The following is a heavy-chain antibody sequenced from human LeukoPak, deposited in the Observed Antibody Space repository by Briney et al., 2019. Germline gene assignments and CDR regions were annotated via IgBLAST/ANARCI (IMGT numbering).Heavy chain of an antibody. V-gene: IGHV4-39*01. CDR3: ATSPYRWSK. J-gene: IGHJ4*02. Sequence: SETLSFTCTGSGGSISSSSYYWGWLRQPPGKGLEWIGSIYYSGSTYYNPSLKSRVTISVDTSKNQFSLKLSSVTAADTAVYYCATSPYRWSKWGQGTLVTVSS. CDR2: IYYSGST. D-gene: IGHD2-8*01. CDR1: GGSISSSSYY.